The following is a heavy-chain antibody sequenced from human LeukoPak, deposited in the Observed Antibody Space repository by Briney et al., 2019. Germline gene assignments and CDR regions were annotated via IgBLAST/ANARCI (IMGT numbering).Heavy chain of an antibody. CDR3: ARERIRPSLGSDAFDI. J-gene: IGHJ3*02. D-gene: IGHD3-3*02. Sequence: SETLSLTCTVSGVSISSYYRSWIRQPPGKGLEWIGYMYSSGSTNYTPSLKSRVTISGDTSKNQFSLKLTSVTAADTAVYYCARERIRPSLGSDAFDIWGEGTMVTVSS. V-gene: IGHV4-59*12. CDR2: MYSSGST. CDR1: GVSISSYY.